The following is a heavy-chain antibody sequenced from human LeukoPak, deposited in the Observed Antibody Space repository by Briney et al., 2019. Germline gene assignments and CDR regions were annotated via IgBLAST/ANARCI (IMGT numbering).Heavy chain of an antibody. CDR1: GYSISSGYF. CDR3: ARGYSSSWYFNWFDP. J-gene: IGHJ5*02. CDR2: IYHSGTT. Sequence: SETLSLTCTVPGYSISSGYFWGWIRQPPGKGLEWIGSIYHSGTTYYNPSLKSRVTISVDTSKNQFSLKLTSVTAADTAVYYCARGYSSSWYFNWFDPWGQGTLVTVSS. D-gene: IGHD6-13*01. V-gene: IGHV4-38-2*02.